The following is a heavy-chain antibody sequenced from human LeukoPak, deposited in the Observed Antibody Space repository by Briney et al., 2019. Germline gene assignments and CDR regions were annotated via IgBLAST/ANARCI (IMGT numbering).Heavy chain of an antibody. CDR2: ISSGGVYE. V-gene: IGHV3-30-3*01. CDR3: ARDSTYYYDSGSSGPHYFDN. J-gene: IGHJ4*02. CDR1: GFTFTNYA. Sequence: GGSLRLSCAASGFTFTNYAMYWVRRAPGKGLEWVSTISSGGVYEYYADSVKGRFTISRDNSKNTLYLQLNSLGPEDTAVYYCARDSTYYYDSGSSGPHYFDNWGQGTLVTVSS. D-gene: IGHD3-10*01.